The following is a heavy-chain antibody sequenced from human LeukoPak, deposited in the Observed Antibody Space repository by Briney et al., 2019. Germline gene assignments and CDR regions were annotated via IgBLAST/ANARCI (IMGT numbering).Heavy chain of an antibody. D-gene: IGHD1-26*01. CDR1: GYTFSGYY. Sequence: ASVKVSCKASGYTFSGYYMHWVRQAPGQGLEWMGWINPDSGGTNYGQNFQGRVTMTRDTAINTAYMELSRLRSDDTAVYYCAREWEETNAFDIWGQGTMVTVSP. V-gene: IGHV1-2*02. CDR3: AREWEETNAFDI. J-gene: IGHJ3*02. CDR2: INPDSGGT.